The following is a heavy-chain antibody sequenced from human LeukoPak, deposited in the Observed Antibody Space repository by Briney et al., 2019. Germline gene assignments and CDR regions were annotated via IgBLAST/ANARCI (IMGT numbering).Heavy chain of an antibody. CDR3: ARVLRPVYYHYGMDV. D-gene: IGHD1-14*01. CDR2: MNPNSGNT. CDR1: GYTFTSYD. V-gene: IGHV1-8*01. J-gene: IGHJ6*02. Sequence: ASVKVSCKASGYTFTSYDINWVRQAPGQGPEWMGWMNPNSGNTGYAQKFQGRVTMTRNTSISTAYMELSSLRSEDTAVYYCARVLRPVYYHYGMDVWGQGTTVTVSS.